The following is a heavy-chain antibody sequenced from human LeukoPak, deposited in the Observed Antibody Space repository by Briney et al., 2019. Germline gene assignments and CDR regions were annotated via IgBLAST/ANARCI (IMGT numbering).Heavy chain of an antibody. CDR2: IKPDGSEK. D-gene: IGHD3-9*01. CDR3: ASRPPTGYAYLGVFDY. Sequence: QPGGSLRLSCAAPGLTFSRHWMSWVRQAPGKGLEWVANIKPDGSEKYYVDSVRGRFTISRDNSRSSLYLQMNNLGAEDTALYYCASRPPTGYAYLGVFDYWGQGTLVTVSS. J-gene: IGHJ4*02. V-gene: IGHV3-7*01. CDR1: GLTFSRHW.